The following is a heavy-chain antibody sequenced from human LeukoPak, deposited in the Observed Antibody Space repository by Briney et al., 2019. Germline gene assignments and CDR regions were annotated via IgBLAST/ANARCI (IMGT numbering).Heavy chain of an antibody. CDR1: GFTFSSYS. CDR2: ISSSSSTI. D-gene: IGHD4-17*01. Sequence: GGSLRLSCAASGFTFSSYSMNWVRQAPGKGLEWVSYISSSSSTIYYADSVKGRFTISRDNAKNSLYLQMNSLRAEDTAVYYCARGFTYGDFDAFDIWGQGTMVTVSS. J-gene: IGHJ3*02. CDR3: ARGFTYGDFDAFDI. V-gene: IGHV3-48*01.